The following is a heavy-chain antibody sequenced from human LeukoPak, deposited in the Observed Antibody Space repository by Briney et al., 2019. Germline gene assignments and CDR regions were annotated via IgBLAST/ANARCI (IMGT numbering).Heavy chain of an antibody. V-gene: IGHV3-21*01. CDR1: GFTFSSYN. CDR2: ISSSGSYT. J-gene: IGHJ2*01. D-gene: IGHD3-3*01. CDR3: ARDKGTEGLLPRGDWYFDL. Sequence: GGSLRLSCAASGFTFSSYNMNWVRQAPGKGLEWVSSISSSGSYTYYADSVKGRFAISRDNAKNSLYLQMNSLRAEDTAVYYCARDKGTEGLLPRGDWYFDLWGRGTLVTVSS.